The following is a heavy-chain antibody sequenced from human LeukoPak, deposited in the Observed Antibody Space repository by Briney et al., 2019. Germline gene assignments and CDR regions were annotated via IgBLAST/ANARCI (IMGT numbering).Heavy chain of an antibody. CDR3: ARGRTGAYDAFDI. Sequence: PGRSLRLSCAASGFTFSSYAIHWVRQAPGKGLEWVAVISYDGSNKYYADSVKGRFTISRDNSKNTLYLQMNSLRAEDTAVFYCARGRTGAYDAFDIWGQGTMVTVSS. J-gene: IGHJ3*02. CDR1: GFTFSSYA. D-gene: IGHD1-1*01. CDR2: ISYDGSNK. V-gene: IGHV3-30-3*01.